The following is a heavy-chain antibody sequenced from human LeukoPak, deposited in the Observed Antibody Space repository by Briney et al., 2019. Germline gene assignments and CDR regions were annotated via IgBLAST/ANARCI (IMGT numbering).Heavy chain of an antibody. D-gene: IGHD3-3*01. V-gene: IGHV3-30*01. Sequence: GGSLRLSCAASRFTFSTYPMHWVRQAPGKGLEWVSLISYDGTNKYYADSVRGRFTISRDNSKNTLSLQMNSLRPEDTAVYCCARGAGDDFWEDFYYYMDVWGKGTTVTVSS. J-gene: IGHJ6*03. CDR2: ISYDGTNK. CDR3: ARGAGDDFWEDFYYYMDV. CDR1: RFTFSTYP.